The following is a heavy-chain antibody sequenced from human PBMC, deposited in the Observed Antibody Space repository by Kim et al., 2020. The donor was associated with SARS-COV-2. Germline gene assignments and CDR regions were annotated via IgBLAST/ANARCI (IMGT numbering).Heavy chain of an antibody. CDR2: INPSGGST. CDR3: ARGTWGGGGWGYGSGQYNRFDP. Sequence: ASVKVSCKASGYTFTSSHIQWVRQAPGQGLEWVRIINPSGGSTTYAQKLQGRVTMTRDTSTGTVYMELSSLRSEDTALYYCARGTWGGGGWGYGSGQYNRFDPWGQGTLVTVSS. CDR1: GYTFTSSH. J-gene: IGHJ5*02. D-gene: IGHD3-10*01. V-gene: IGHV1-46*03.